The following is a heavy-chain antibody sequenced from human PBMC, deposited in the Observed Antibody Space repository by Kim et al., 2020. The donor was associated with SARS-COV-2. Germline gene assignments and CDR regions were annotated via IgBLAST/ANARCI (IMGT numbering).Heavy chain of an antibody. V-gene: IGHV3-73*01. J-gene: IGHJ3*02. CDR1: GFTFSGSP. D-gene: IGHD2-2*01. CDR2: IRSDGNNYAS. Sequence: GGSLRLSCAASGFTFSGSPLHWVRQASGKGLEWVGRIRSDGNNYASAYAASGQGRFTSSRDESKITPHLDMLGPKNEALALYSCTRIPAMPLAICDDFD. CDR3: TRIPAMPLAICDDFD.